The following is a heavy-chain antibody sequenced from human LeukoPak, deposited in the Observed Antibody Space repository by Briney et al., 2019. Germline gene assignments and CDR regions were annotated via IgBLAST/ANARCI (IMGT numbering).Heavy chain of an antibody. V-gene: IGHV3-20*04. CDR3: ARDGIRFVGFGEYYYYYMDV. J-gene: IGHJ6*03. D-gene: IGHD3-10*01. CDR2: INWNGGST. Sequence: PGGTLRLSCAASGFTFDDYGMSWVRQAPGKGLEWVSGINWNGGSTGYADSVKGRFTISRDNSKNTLYLQMNSLRAEDTAVYYCARDGIRFVGFGEYYYYYMDVWGKGTTVTVSS. CDR1: GFTFDDYG.